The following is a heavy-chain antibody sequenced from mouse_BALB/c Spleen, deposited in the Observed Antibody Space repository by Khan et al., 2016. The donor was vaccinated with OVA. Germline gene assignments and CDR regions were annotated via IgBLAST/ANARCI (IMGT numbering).Heavy chain of an antibody. Sequence: VQLQESGPGLVAPSRSLSITCTISGFSLTSYGVHWLRQPPGKGLEWLVVIWSDGSTASNSALKSRLSISKDNSKSQVFLKMNSLQTDDTAMYYCARQPYYHYYVMDYWGQGTSVTVSS. V-gene: IGHV2-6-1*01. D-gene: IGHD2-10*01. J-gene: IGHJ4*01. CDR2: IWSDGST. CDR3: ARQPYYHYYVMDY. CDR1: GFSLTSYG.